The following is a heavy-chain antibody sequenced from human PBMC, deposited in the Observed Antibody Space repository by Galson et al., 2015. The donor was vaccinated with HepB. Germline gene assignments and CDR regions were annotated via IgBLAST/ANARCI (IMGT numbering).Heavy chain of an antibody. Sequence: SLRLSCAASGVTFSSSAMSWVRQAPGQGLEWVSSITSSRAYIFYADSVKARFTISRDNSKNTLLLQMNGLRAEDTAVYYCARDSGDVVPAAEGVYWGQGTLVTVSS. J-gene: IGHJ4*02. CDR3: ARDSGDVVPAAEGVY. V-gene: IGHV3-21*01. CDR1: GVTFSSSA. D-gene: IGHD2-2*01. CDR2: ITSSRAYI.